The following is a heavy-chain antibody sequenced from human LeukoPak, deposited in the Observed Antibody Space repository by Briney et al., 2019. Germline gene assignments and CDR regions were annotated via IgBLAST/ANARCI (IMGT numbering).Heavy chain of an antibody. CDR1: GGSVTGYY. D-gene: IGHD1-1*01. CDR3: ARSSNWNDWFDP. Sequence: SETLSLTRTVSGGSVTGYYWSWIRRPPGKGLEWIGYIYTSGSTRYNSSLKSRVTISVDTSKNQFSLNLSSVTAADTAVYFCARSSNWNDWFDPWGQGTLVTVSS. V-gene: IGHV4-4*09. J-gene: IGHJ5*02. CDR2: IYTSGST.